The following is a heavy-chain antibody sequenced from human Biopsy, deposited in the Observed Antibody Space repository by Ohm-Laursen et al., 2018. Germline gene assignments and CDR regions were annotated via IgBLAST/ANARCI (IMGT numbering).Heavy chain of an antibody. CDR1: GFTFHTYA. D-gene: IGHD1-14*01. J-gene: IGHJ5*01. Sequence: SLRLSCAASGFTFHTYAMNWFRQAPGKGLEWVAHIDVSDYNTYYADSVRGRFTISRDNSKQMVHLEINSLTADDTAVYYCVNQGGGYNFDSWGQGTLVTVSS. V-gene: IGHV3-23*01. CDR2: IDVSDYNT. CDR3: VNQGGGYNFDS.